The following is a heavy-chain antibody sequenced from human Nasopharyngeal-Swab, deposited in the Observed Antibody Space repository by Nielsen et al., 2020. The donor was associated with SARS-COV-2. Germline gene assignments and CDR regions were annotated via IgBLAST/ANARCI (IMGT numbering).Heavy chain of an antibody. Sequence: VRQAPGKGLEWGGRIKSKTDGGTTDYAAPVKGRFTISRDDSKNTLYLQMNSLKTEYTAVYYCTTDSRDYDFWSGYYPPSDYWGQGTLVTVSS. CDR2: IKSKTDGGTT. V-gene: IGHV3-15*01. J-gene: IGHJ4*02. D-gene: IGHD3-3*01. CDR3: TTDSRDYDFWSGYYPPSDY.